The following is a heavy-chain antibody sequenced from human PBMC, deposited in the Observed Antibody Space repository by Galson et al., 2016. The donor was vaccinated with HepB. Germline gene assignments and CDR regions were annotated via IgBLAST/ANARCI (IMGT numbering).Heavy chain of an antibody. V-gene: IGHV3-11*06. Sequence: SLRLSCAASGFTFSDHYMSWIRQAPGKGLEWVSYVSSYVGLTNYADSVRGRFTISRDDARNSMYLQMNSLRVEDTAVYYCASGFWNYHYDYWGQGTLVTVSS. CDR2: VSSYVGLT. CDR1: GFTFSDHY. D-gene: IGHD1-7*01. CDR3: ASGFWNYHYDY. J-gene: IGHJ4*02.